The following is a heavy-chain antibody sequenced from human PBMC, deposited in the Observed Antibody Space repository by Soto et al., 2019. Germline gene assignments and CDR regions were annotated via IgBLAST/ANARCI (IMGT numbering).Heavy chain of an antibody. V-gene: IGHV3-23*01. CDR2: ISGSGGYT. CDR3: AKWTVVVVAATRGGYFDY. J-gene: IGHJ4*02. D-gene: IGHD2-15*01. Sequence: EVQLLESGGGLVQPGGSLRLSCAASGFTFSSYAMSWVRQAPGKGLEWVSVISGSGGYTYYADSVKGRFTISRDNSKNSLNLQMNSLRAEDTAVYYCAKWTVVVVAATRGGYFDYWGQGTLVTVSS. CDR1: GFTFSSYA.